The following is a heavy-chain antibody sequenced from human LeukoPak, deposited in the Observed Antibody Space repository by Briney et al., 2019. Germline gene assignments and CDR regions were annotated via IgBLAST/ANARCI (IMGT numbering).Heavy chain of an antibody. V-gene: IGHV3-30*02. CDR3: ARDGGGRLRARHDAFDI. D-gene: IGHD3-16*01. J-gene: IGHJ3*02. CDR1: GFTFISYG. CDR2: IRYDGSNK. Sequence: DPGGSLRLSCAASGFTFISYGMHWVRQAPGKGLEWVTFIRYDGSNKYYADSVKGRFTISRDNSKNTLYLQMNSLRADDTAVYYCARDGGGRLRARHDAFDIWGQGTMVTVSS.